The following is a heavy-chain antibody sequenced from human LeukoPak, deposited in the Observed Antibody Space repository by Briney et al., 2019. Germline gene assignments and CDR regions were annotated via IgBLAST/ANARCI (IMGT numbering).Heavy chain of an antibody. J-gene: IGHJ6*02. Sequence: GGSLRLSCAASGFTFSSYWMGWGRQAPGQGLEWVANIRQEGSEKNYADSVKGRFTISRDNAKNSLYLQMSSLRAEDTAVYYCVRGYGSTGYDIIDVWGQGTTVTVSS. CDR3: VRGYGSTGYDIIDV. D-gene: IGHD5-12*01. CDR2: IRQEGSEK. CDR1: GFTFSSYW. V-gene: IGHV3-7*01.